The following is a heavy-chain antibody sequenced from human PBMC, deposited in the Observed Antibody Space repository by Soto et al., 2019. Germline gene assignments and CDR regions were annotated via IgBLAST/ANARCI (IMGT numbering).Heavy chain of an antibody. J-gene: IGHJ6*02. CDR3: AAVTTGYLYYYYGMDV. D-gene: IGHD3-9*01. CDR1: GFTFTSSA. V-gene: IGHV1-58*01. CDR2: IVVGSGNT. Sequence: SVKVSCKASGFTFTSSAVQWVRQARGQRLEWIGWIVVGSGNTNYAQKFQERVTITRDMSTSTAYMELSSLRSEDTAVYYCAAVTTGYLYYYYGMDVWGQGTTVTSP.